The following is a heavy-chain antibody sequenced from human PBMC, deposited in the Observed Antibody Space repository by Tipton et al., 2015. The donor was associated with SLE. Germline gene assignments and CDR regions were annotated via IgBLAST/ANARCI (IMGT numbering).Heavy chain of an antibody. D-gene: IGHD1-1*01. V-gene: IGHV4-38-2*02. CDR2: MHHNGST. Sequence: TLSLTCTVSLYSIGSGLYWDWVRQAPGKGLEWVATMHHNGSTYYNPSLRSRVAVSMDTSRNQFSLRLKSVTAADTAVYYCATGHSDFWGQGRLVTVSS. CDR3: ATGHSDF. J-gene: IGHJ4*02. CDR1: LYSIGSGLY.